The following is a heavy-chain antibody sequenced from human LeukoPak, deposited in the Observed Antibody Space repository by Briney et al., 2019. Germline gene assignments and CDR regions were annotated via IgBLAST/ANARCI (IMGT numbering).Heavy chain of an antibody. J-gene: IGHJ4*02. CDR2: IYNSGST. CDR1: GGSISSYY. D-gene: IGHD5-12*01. CDR3: ARGVRAGGYPYFDA. Sequence: SETLPLTCTVSGGSISSYYWSWIRQPPGKGLEWIAYIYNSGSTNYNPSLRSRVTISVDTSKNQFSLKLTSVTAADTAVYFCARGVRAGGYPYFDAWGQGTLVSVSS. V-gene: IGHV4-59*01.